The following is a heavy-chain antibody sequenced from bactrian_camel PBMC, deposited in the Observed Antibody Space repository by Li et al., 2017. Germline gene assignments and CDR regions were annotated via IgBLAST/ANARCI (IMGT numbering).Heavy chain of an antibody. D-gene: IGHD1*01. CDR3: VRAASTYYEADFAY. CDR1: GFPFSSHY. V-gene: IGHV3S6*01. J-gene: IGHJ6*01. Sequence: HVQLVESGGGLVQPGGSLRLSCAASGFPFSSHYMSWVRQAPGKGLEWVSSINEDGSRTYYADSVKGRFTISRDNAKNTVYLLMNSLKPEDTAVYYCVRAASTYYEADFAYWGQGTQVTVS. CDR2: INEDGSRT.